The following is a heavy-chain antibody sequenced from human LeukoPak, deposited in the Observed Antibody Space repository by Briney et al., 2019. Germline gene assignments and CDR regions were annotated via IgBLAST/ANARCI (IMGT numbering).Heavy chain of an antibody. CDR2: IYSRGNT. D-gene: IGHD6-19*01. Sequence: SETLSLTCTVSGCSISSYYWSWIRQPAGKGLEWIGCIYSRGNTNYNPSLESRVTMSLDTSKNQVSLELSSVTAADQAVFYCARQGWYVGIFFQMDVWGKGTTVSSSS. CDR1: GCSISSYY. V-gene: IGHV4-4*07. CDR3: ARQGWYVGIFFQMDV. J-gene: IGHJ6*04.